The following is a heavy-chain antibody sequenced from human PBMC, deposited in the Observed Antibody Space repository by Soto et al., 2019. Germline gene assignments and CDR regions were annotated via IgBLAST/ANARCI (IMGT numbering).Heavy chain of an antibody. D-gene: IGHD2-2*02. CDR2: ISWNSGSI. J-gene: IGHJ6*03. Sequence: EVQLVESGGGLVQPGRSLRLSCAASGFTFDDYAMHWVRQAPGKGLEWVSGISWNSGSIGHADSVKGRFTISRDNAKNSLYLQMNSLRAEDTALYYCAKEGGDCSSTSCYTLYYYYYYMDVWGKGTTVTVSS. V-gene: IGHV3-9*01. CDR1: GFTFDDYA. CDR3: AKEGGDCSSTSCYTLYYYYYYMDV.